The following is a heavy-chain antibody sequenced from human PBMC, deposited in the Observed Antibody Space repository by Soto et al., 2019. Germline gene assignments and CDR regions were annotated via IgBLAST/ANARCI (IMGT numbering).Heavy chain of an antibody. CDR1: GVSISSGGYS. D-gene: IGHD5-12*01. V-gene: IGHV4-30-2*01. CDR3: AAGGGLPRYY. Sequence: QLQLQESGSGLVKPSQTLSLTCAVSGVSISSGGYSWSWIRQPPGKGLEWMGYIYHSGRTYYNTSLKSRVTISVDRSKNQFSLKLSSVTAADTAVYYCAAGGGLPRYYWGQGTLVTVSS. J-gene: IGHJ4*02. CDR2: IYHSGRT.